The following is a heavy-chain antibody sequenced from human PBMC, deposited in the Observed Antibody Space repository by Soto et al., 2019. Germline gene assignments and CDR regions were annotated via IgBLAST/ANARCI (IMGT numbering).Heavy chain of an antibody. D-gene: IGHD6-13*01. J-gene: IGHJ4*02. CDR1: GYAFSQFY. Sequence: ASVKVSCKASGYAFSQFYIHWMRQAPGQGLEWMGMINPNSGRTKFAQKYQGWVTMTRDTSTSTVYMELSSLRSEDTGVYYCARDIAAADSNDYWGQGTLVTVSS. V-gene: IGHV1-2*04. CDR2: INPNSGRT. CDR3: ARDIAAADSNDY.